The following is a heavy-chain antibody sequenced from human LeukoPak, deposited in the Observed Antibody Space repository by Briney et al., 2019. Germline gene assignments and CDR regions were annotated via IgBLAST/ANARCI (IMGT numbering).Heavy chain of an antibody. CDR3: ARDAKYYYDSSGYY. J-gene: IGHJ4*02. CDR1: GFTFSSYW. V-gene: IGHV3-7*01. Sequence: PGGSLRLSCAASGFTFSSYWMSWVRQAPGKGLEWVANIKQDGSEKYYVDSVKGRFTISRDNTKNALYLQMSSLRAEDTAVYYCARDAKYYYDSSGYYWGQGTLVTVSS. D-gene: IGHD3-22*01. CDR2: IKQDGSEK.